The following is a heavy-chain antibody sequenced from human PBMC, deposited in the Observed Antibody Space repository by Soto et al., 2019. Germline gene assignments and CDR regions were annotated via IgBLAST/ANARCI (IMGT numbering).Heavy chain of an antibody. Sequence: EVQLVESGGGLVQPGGSLRLSCAASGFTFSSYSMNWVRQAPGKGLEWVSYISSATTTIYYADSVKGRFTISRDNAKNSLYLQMNSLGADDTAVDYCARGIAAAGPKLDYWGQGTLVTVSS. CDR3: ARGIAAAGPKLDY. J-gene: IGHJ4*02. D-gene: IGHD6-13*01. CDR1: GFTFSSYS. V-gene: IGHV3-48*01. CDR2: ISSATTTI.